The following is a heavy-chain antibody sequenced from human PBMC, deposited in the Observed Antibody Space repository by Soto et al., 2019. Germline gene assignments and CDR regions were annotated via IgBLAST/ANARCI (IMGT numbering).Heavy chain of an antibody. Sequence: SETLSLTFTVSGASISITKWCSWVRHPPGKGLEWIGEIYNGGRKNYKTYLKSRVNISLDKSENQLSMKLRSVIAADTAVYYCARIAEDGTNFDYWGQGTLVTVSS. D-gene: IGHD6-13*01. V-gene: IGHV4-4*02. CDR1: GASISITKW. J-gene: IGHJ4*02. CDR2: IYNGGRK. CDR3: ARIAEDGTNFDY.